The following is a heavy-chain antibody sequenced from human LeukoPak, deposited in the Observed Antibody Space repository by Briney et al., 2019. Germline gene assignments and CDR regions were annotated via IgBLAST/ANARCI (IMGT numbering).Heavy chain of an antibody. J-gene: IGHJ4*02. Sequence: PSETLSLTCTLSSGSVASGSYFRSWIRRPAGKGLVWIGHIYDNGTTNYNPSLRSRVTMSVDTSKSRFSLNLSSVTAADTALYYCATIRTNSFYFDSWGQGTLLTVSS. D-gene: IGHD1-14*01. V-gene: IGHV4-61*10. CDR1: SGSVASGSYF. CDR3: ATIRTNSFYFDS. CDR2: IYDNGTT.